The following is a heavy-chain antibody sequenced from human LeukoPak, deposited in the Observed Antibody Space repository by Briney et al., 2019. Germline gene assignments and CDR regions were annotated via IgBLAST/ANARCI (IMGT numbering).Heavy chain of an antibody. J-gene: IGHJ3*02. Sequence: PSGTLSLTCAVSGYSISSGYYWGWIRQPPGKGLGWIGSIYHSGSTYYNPSLKSRVTISVDTSKNHFSLNLSSVTAADTAVYYCARMYGTWAFDIWGQGTMVTVSS. CDR1: GYSISSGYY. V-gene: IGHV4-38-2*01. D-gene: IGHD1-1*01. CDR3: ARMYGTWAFDI. CDR2: IYHSGST.